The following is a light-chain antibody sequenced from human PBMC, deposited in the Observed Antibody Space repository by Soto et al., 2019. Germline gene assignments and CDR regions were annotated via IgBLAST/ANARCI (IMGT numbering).Light chain of an antibody. CDR2: EVR. Sequence: QSVLTQPASVSGSPGQSITISCTGTSSDVGAYDFVSWYQQHPDKAPKLMIYEVRNRPSGVSNLFSGSKSVNTATLTISGLQAEDEADYYCSSYTTSRTRLFGTGTKLTVL. J-gene: IGLJ1*01. V-gene: IGLV2-14*03. CDR1: SSDVGAYDF. CDR3: SSYTTSRTRL.